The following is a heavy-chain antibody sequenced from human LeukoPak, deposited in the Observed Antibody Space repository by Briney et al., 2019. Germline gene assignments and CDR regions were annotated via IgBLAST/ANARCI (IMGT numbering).Heavy chain of an antibody. CDR2: TSGSI. Sequence: SETLSLTCAVSGASISSHYWSWIQQPPGKGLEWIGYTSGSISDNPSLKSRVAVSVDPSQNQVSLSLTSVTAADTAVYYCARVLAIFGLDTTDFYMDVWGKGTTVTVS. CDR3: ARVLAIFGLDTTDFYMDV. CDR1: GASISSHY. V-gene: IGHV4-59*11. J-gene: IGHJ6*03. D-gene: IGHD3/OR15-3a*01.